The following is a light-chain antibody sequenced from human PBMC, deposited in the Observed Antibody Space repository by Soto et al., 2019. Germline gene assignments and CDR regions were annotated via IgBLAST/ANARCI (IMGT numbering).Light chain of an antibody. CDR2: EVS. J-gene: IGLJ1*01. CDR3: TSYTSSTTDV. Sequence: SALTHPASVSGSPGQSITISCTGTSRDGGVYNYVSWYQQHPGKAPKLMSYEVSNRPSGVSFRFSGSKSGNTASLTISGPQAEDEADYYGTSYTSSTTDVVGTSPTVPVL. CDR1: SRDGGVYNY. V-gene: IGLV2-14*01.